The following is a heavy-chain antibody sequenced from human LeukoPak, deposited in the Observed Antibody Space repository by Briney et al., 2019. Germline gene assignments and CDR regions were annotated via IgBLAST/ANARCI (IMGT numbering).Heavy chain of an antibody. Sequence: TGGSLRLSCAASGFTFSGYWMSWVRQAPGKGLEWVAHINLDGSVTHHVDSAKGRFTISRDNAKNSLYLQMNYLRAEDTAFYYCATSDDSSGSDWGQGTLVTVSS. CDR3: ATSDDSSGSD. D-gene: IGHD3-22*01. CDR2: INLDGSVT. CDR1: GFTFSGYW. V-gene: IGHV3-7*01. J-gene: IGHJ4*02.